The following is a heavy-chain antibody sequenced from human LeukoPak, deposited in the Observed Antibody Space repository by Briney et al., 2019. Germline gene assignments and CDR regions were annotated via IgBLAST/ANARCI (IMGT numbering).Heavy chain of an antibody. Sequence: ASVKVSCKASGYTFTSYGISWVRQAPGQGLEWMGWISAYNGNTNYAQKLQGRVTMTTDTSTSTAYMELRSLRSDDTAAYYCARYYYGSGSYYNFPLSYYYYYYMDVWGKGTTVTVSS. D-gene: IGHD3-10*01. J-gene: IGHJ6*03. CDR3: ARYYYGSGSYYNFPLSYYYYYYMDV. CDR1: GYTFTSYG. CDR2: ISAYNGNT. V-gene: IGHV1-18*01.